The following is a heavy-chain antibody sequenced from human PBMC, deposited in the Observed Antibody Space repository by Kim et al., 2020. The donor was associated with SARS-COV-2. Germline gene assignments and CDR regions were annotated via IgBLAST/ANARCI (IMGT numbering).Heavy chain of an antibody. Sequence: KYYADSVKGRFTISRDNSKNTLYLQMNSLRAEDTAVYYCARSIKAVAGYDCWGQGTLVTVSS. CDR2: K. CDR3: ARSIKAVAGYDC. J-gene: IGHJ4*02. D-gene: IGHD6-19*01. V-gene: IGHV3-33*01.